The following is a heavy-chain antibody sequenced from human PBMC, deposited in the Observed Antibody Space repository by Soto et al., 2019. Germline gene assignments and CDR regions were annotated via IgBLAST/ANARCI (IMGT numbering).Heavy chain of an antibody. CDR1: GFTFSSFG. J-gene: IGHJ6*02. Sequence: QEQLAESGGVVAQPGRSLRLACAGSGFTFSSFGMHWVRQAPGQGLEGVAVISYDGSNQYYAASVKGRFTISRDNSKNTLYLQMNGLRAEDTAVYYCARGTREDIVQVPGAKIEVTDYYNGLDVWGQGTTVTVSS. CDR2: ISYDGSNQ. V-gene: IGHV3-30*03. D-gene: IGHD2-2*01. CDR3: ARGTREDIVQVPGAKIEVTDYYNGLDV.